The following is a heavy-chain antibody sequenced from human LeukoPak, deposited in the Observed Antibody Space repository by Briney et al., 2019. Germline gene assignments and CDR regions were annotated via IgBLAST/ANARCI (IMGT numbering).Heavy chain of an antibody. J-gene: IGHJ6*02. CDR2: INTGNGNT. CDR1: GYTFTNYG. V-gene: IGHV1-3*04. CDR3: ARGGITIFGVVIIRDYYGMDV. Sequence: GASVKVACKTSGYTFTNYGMHWVRQAPRQSPEWMGWINTGNGNTKYSQKFQGRVTITRDTSASTAYMGLSSLRSEDTAVYYCARGGITIFGVVIIRDYYGMDVWGQGTTVTVSS. D-gene: IGHD3-3*01.